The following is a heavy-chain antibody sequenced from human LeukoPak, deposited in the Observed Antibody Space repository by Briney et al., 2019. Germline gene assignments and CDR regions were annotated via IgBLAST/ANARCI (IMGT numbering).Heavy chain of an antibody. CDR3: ARTNVDTAMVRGVYYFDY. J-gene: IGHJ4*02. CDR2: INSDGSST. Sequence: PGGSLRLSCAASGFTFSSYWMHWVRQAPGKGLVWVSRINSDGSSTSYADSVKGRFTISRDNAKNTLYLQMNSLRAEDTAVYYCARTNVDTAMVRGVYYFDYWGQGTLVTVSS. D-gene: IGHD5-18*01. V-gene: IGHV3-74*01. CDR1: GFTFSSYW.